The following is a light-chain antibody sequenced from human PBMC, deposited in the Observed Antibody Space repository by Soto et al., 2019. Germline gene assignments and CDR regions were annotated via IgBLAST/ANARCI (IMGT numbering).Light chain of an antibody. Sequence: QSVLTQPPSVSAAPGQRVTISCSGTSSNIASNYVSWYQQFPGTAPRLLIYDDNKRPSGIPDRFSASKSGTSATLGITGLQSVDEADYYCGTWDSSLSGGVFGTGTKLTV. J-gene: IGLJ1*01. CDR1: SSNIASNY. CDR2: DDN. CDR3: GTWDSSLSGGV. V-gene: IGLV1-51*01.